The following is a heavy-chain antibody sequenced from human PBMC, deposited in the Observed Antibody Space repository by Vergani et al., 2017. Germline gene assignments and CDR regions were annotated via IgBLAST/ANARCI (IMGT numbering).Heavy chain of an antibody. CDR2: IYYSGST. D-gene: IGHD3-16*01. Sequence: QLQLHKSGPGLVKPSETLSLTCTLSGGSISSSSHFWGWLRQTPGKGLEWIGSIYYSGSTYYNPSLKSRVSISVDTSKNQFSLKLSSVTAAYSAVYYCARHDSGHYDSSDYGMDVWGQGTTVTVSS. J-gene: IGHJ6*02. CDR3: ARHDSGHYDSSDYGMDV. V-gene: IGHV4-39*01. CDR1: GGSISSSSHF.